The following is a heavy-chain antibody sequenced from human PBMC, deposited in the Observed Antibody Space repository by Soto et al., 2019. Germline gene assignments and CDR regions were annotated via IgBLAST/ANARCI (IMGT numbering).Heavy chain of an antibody. CDR2: INHSGST. V-gene: IGHV4-34*01. Sequence: SETLSLTCAVYGGSFSGYYWTWIRQPPGTGLEWIGEINHSGSTNYNPSLKSRVTISVDTSKNQFSLKLTSVTAADTAVYYCARAGPGFCTNGVCWFDPWGQGTLVTVSS. D-gene: IGHD2-8*01. CDR1: GGSFSGYY. CDR3: ARAGPGFCTNGVCWFDP. J-gene: IGHJ5*02.